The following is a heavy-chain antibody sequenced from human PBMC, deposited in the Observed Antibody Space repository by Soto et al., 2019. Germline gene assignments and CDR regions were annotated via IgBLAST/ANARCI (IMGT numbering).Heavy chain of an antibody. Sequence: QVQLVESGGGVGQPGRSLRLSCAASGFTFSSYAMHWVRQAPGKGLEWVAVISYDGSNKYYADSVKGRFTISRDNSKNTLYLQMNSLRAEDTAVYYCVRAMGEGELSSPKYYYYYGMDVWGQGTTVTVSS. V-gene: IGHV3-30-3*01. D-gene: IGHD3-16*02. J-gene: IGHJ6*02. CDR2: ISYDGSNK. CDR1: GFTFSSYA. CDR3: VRAMGEGELSSPKYYYYYGMDV.